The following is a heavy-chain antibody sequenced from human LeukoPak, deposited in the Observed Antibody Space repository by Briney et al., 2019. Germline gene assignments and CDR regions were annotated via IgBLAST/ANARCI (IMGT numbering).Heavy chain of an antibody. J-gene: IGHJ4*02. CDR2: ISSSSSYI. D-gene: IGHD1-7*01. Sequence: PGGSLRLSCAASGFTFSSYSMNWVRQAPGKGLEWVSCISSSSSYIYYADSVKGRFTISRDNAKNSLYLQMNSLRVEDTAVYYCARAHNWKYGTFDYWGQGTLVTVSS. CDR1: GFTFSSYS. CDR3: ARAHNWKYGTFDY. V-gene: IGHV3-21*01.